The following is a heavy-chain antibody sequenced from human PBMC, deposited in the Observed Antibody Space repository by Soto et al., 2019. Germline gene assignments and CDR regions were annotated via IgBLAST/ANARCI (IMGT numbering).Heavy chain of an antibody. CDR2: IIPILGIA. D-gene: IGHD6-13*01. CDR3: AIMEGAAANDAFDI. V-gene: IGHV1-69*02. J-gene: IGHJ3*02. CDR1: GGTFSSYT. Sequence: GASVKVSCKASGGTFSSYTISWVRQAPGQGLEWMGRIIPILGIANYAQKFQGRVTITADKSTSTAYMELSSLRSEDTAVYYCAIMEGAAANDAFDIWGQGTMVTVSS.